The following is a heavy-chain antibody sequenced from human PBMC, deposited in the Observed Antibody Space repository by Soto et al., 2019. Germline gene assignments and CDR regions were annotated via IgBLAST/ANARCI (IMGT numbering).Heavy chain of an antibody. CDR1: GGSISSYY. V-gene: IGHV4-59*01. CDR2: IYYSGST. D-gene: IGHD2-15*01. CDR3: ARSRVYCSGGSCYLPFDY. Sequence: SETLSLTCTVSGGSISSYYWSWIRQPPGKGLEWIGYIYYSGSTNYNPSLKSRVTISVDTSKNQFSLKLSSVTAADTAVYYCARSRVYCSGGSCYLPFDYWGQGTLVTVSS. J-gene: IGHJ4*02.